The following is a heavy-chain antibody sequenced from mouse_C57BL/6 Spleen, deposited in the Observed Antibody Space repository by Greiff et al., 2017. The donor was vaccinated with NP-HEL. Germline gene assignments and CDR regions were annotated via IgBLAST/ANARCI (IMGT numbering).Heavy chain of an antibody. CDR2: ISSGSSTI. CDR3: ARNSYGTPYYAMDY. V-gene: IGHV5-17*01. D-gene: IGHD2-1*01. CDR1: GFTFSDYG. Sequence: EVMLVESGGGLVKPGGSLKLSCAASGFTFSDYGMHWVRQAPEKGLEWVAYISSGSSTIYYADTVKGRFTISRDNAKNTLFLQMTSLRSEDTAMYYCARNSYGTPYYAMDYWGQGTSVTVSS. J-gene: IGHJ4*01.